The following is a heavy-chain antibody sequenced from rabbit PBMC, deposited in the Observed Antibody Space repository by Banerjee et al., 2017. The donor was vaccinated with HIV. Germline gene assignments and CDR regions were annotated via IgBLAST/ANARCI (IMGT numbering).Heavy chain of an antibody. V-gene: IGHV1S7*01. D-gene: IGHD4-2*01. J-gene: IGHJ4*01. CDR2: IYADSGTT. CDR3: ARAPGSNSDTFGL. Sequence: QSLEESGGDLVKPGGSLTLTCKASGFDFSDYWMSWVRQAPGKGLEWIGLIYADSGTTYYASWVNGRFTISRDNAQNTVSLQINSLTAADTATYFCARAPGSNSDTFGLWGQGTLVTVS. CDR1: GFDFSDYW.